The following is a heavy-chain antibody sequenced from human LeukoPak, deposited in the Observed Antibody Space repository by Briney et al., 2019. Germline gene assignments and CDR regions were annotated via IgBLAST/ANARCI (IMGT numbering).Heavy chain of an antibody. CDR2: IKRKGDDGTA. J-gene: IGHJ5*01. Sequence: GGSLRLSCAASGFTFSNAWMSWVRQAPGKGLEWAGRIKRKGDDGTADYAAPVKGRFTISRDDSKSTVSLQMTSLKTEDTAVYYCATDLLDSWGRGTLVIVSA. V-gene: IGHV3-15*01. CDR3: ATDLLDS. CDR1: GFTFSNAW.